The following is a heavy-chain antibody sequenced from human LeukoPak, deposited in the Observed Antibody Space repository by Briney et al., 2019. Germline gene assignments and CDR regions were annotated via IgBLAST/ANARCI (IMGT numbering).Heavy chain of an antibody. CDR1: SGSISSYY. Sequence: PSETLSLTCTVYSGSISSYYWTWIRQPPGKGLEWIGYFHYSGSTNYNPSLKSRVTISVDTSKNQFSLKLRSVTAADTAVYYCARSVWGYQFDPWGQGTLVTVSS. J-gene: IGHJ5*02. CDR3: ARSVWGYQFDP. V-gene: IGHV4-59*01. CDR2: FHYSGST. D-gene: IGHD5/OR15-5a*01.